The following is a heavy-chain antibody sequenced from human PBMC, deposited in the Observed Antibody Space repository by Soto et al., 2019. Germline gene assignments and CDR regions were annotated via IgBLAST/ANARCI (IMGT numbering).Heavy chain of an antibody. CDR3: ARLPDDYGDYADY. D-gene: IGHD4-17*01. Sequence: SETLSLTCTVSGGSISSSSYYWGWIRQPPGKGLEWIGSIYYSGSTYYNPSLESRVTISVDTSKNQFSLKLSSVTAADTAVYYCARLPDDYGDYADYWGQGTLVTVPS. CDR1: GGSISSSSYY. V-gene: IGHV4-39*01. J-gene: IGHJ4*02. CDR2: IYYSGST.